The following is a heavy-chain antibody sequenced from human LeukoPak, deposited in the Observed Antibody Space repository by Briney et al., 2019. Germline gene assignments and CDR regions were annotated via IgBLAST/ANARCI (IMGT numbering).Heavy chain of an antibody. CDR3: ARGEELPHH. D-gene: IGHD1-26*01. Sequence: GGSLRLSCAASGFTFRSYGMHWVRQAPGKGLEWVAIIWYDGSNKYYADSVKGRFTISRDNSKNTLYLQMNSLRAEDTAVYYCARGEELPHHWGQGTLVTVSS. CDR1: GFTFRSYG. V-gene: IGHV3-33*01. J-gene: IGHJ5*02. CDR2: IWYDGSNK.